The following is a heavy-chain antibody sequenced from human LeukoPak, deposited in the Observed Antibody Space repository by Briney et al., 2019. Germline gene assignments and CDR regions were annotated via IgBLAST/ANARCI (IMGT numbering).Heavy chain of an antibody. J-gene: IGHJ6*02. V-gene: IGHV4-4*07. CDR2: IYSSGST. CDR1: GGSISSYY. CDR3: ARHGYCSGGSCYSNYYYGLDV. Sequence: PSETLSLTCTVSGGSISSYYWSWIRQPAGKGLEWIGHIYSSGSTKYNPSLKSRITMSVDTSKNQFSLKLSSVNAADTAVCYCARHGYCSGGSCYSNYYYGLDVWGQGTTVTVSS. D-gene: IGHD2-15*01.